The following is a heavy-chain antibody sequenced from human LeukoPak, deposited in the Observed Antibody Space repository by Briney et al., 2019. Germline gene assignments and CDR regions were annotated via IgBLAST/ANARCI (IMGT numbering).Heavy chain of an antibody. CDR2: ISSSSGYI. CDR1: GFTFNTYK. CDR3: ARDYPTCDY. J-gene: IGHJ4*02. V-gene: IGHV3-21*01. Sequence: KPGGSLRLSCAASGFTFNTYKMNWVRQAPGKGLEWVSSISSSSGYIHYADSVKGRFTISRDNAKNSLYLQMNSLRAEDTAVYYCARDYPTCDYWGQGTLVTVSS.